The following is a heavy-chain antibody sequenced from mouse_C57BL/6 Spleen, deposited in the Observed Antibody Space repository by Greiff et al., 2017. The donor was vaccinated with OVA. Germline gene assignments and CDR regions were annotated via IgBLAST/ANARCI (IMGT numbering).Heavy chain of an antibody. J-gene: IGHJ4*01. CDR1: GYTFTSYW. V-gene: IGHV1-74*01. Sequence: VQLQQPGAELVKPGASVKVSCKASGYTFTSYWMHWVKQRPGQGLEWIGRLHPSDSDPNYNQKFKGKATLTLDKSSSTADRQLSSLTAEDAAVYYCAIAYYSNYVGVDYWGQGTSVTVSS. CDR3: AIAYYSNYVGVDY. CDR2: LHPSDSDP. D-gene: IGHD2-5*01.